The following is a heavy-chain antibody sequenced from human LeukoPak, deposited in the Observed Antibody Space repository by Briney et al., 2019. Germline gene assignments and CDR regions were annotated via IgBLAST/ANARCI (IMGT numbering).Heavy chain of an antibody. V-gene: IGHV3-30*02. J-gene: IGHJ3*02. CDR2: IRYDGSNK. Sequence: GGSLRLSCAASGFTFSSYGMHWVRQAPGKGLEWVAFIRYDGSNKYYADSVKGRFTISRDNSKNTLYLQMNSLRAEDTAVYYCAKDSLSYDSSGLGAFDIWGQGTMVTVSS. CDR3: AKDSLSYDSSGLGAFDI. CDR1: GFTFSSYG. D-gene: IGHD3-22*01.